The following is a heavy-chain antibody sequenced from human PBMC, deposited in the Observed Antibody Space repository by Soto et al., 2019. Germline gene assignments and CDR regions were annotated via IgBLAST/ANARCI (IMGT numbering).Heavy chain of an antibody. CDR1: GFTLSSYN. CDR2: ISGSSDTI. J-gene: IGHJ6*02. Sequence: EVQLVESGGGLVQPGGSLRLSCAASGFTLSSYNMNWVRQAPGKGLEWVSYISGSSDTIYYADSVKGRFTISRDNAKTSLYLQMDSLRGEDTAVYYCARDHGGSTWFVGIYYYFGVDVWGQGTTVTVSS. V-gene: IGHV3-48*01. CDR3: ARDHGGSTWFVGIYYYFGVDV. D-gene: IGHD6-13*01.